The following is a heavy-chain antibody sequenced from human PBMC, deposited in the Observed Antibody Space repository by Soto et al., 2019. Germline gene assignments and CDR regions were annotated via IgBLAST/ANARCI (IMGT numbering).Heavy chain of an antibody. CDR2: IYYSGST. D-gene: IGHD2-2*01. CDR3: ARGYCSSTSCYLYYYYGMDV. CDR1: GGSVSSGSYY. V-gene: IGHV4-61*01. Sequence: TSETLSLTCTVSGGSVSSGSYYWSWIRQPPGKGLDWIGYIYYSGSTNYNPSLKSRVTISVDTSKNQFSLKLSSVTAADTAVYYCARGYCSSTSCYLYYYYGMDVWGQGTTVTVSS. J-gene: IGHJ6*02.